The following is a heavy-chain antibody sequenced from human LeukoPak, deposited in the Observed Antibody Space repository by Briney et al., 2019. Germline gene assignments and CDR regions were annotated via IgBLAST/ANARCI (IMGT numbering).Heavy chain of an antibody. D-gene: IGHD3-10*01. V-gene: IGHV3-23*01. CDR1: GFTLNNHG. Sequence: GGSLRLSCAASGFTLNNHGMTWVRQAPGKGLEWVATLIGTAGNTYYADSVKGRFTISRDNSKNTLYVQMNSLRVEDTAIYYCASDMGITRVRGVIPHDAVDIWGQGTTVTVSS. CDR2: LIGTAGNT. J-gene: IGHJ3*02. CDR3: ASDMGITRVRGVIPHDAVDI.